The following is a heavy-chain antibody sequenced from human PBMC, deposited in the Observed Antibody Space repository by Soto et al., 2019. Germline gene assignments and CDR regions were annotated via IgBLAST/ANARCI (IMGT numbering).Heavy chain of an antibody. D-gene: IGHD6-6*01. CDR3: ARDRKQLVVYYYYYYGMDV. V-gene: IGHV4-34*01. Sequence: SETLSLTCAVYGGSFSGYYWSWIRQPPGKGLEWIGEINHSGSTNYNPSLKSRVTISVDTSKNQFSLKLSSVTAADTAVYYCARDRKQLVVYYYYYYGMDVWGQGTAVTVSS. CDR1: GGSFSGYY. J-gene: IGHJ6*02. CDR2: INHSGST.